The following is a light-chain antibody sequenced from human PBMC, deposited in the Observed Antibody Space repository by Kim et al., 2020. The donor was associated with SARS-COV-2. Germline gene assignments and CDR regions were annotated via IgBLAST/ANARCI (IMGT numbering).Light chain of an antibody. CDR3: QQYNTWPPIT. V-gene: IGKV3-15*01. CDR2: GAS. Sequence: SPCERATLSCRASQSVSSNLAWYQQKPGQAPRLLIYGASTRATGIPARFSGSGSGTEFTLTISSLQSEDFALYYCQQYNTWPPITFGQGTRLEIK. CDR1: QSVSSN. J-gene: IGKJ5*01.